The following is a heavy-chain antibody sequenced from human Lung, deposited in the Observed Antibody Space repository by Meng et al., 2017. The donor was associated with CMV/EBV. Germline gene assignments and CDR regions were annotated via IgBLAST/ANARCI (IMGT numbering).Heavy chain of an antibody. CDR2: IYHSGST. V-gene: IGHV4-4*02. CDR1: GGSISSSNW. D-gene: IGHD6-19*01. J-gene: IGHJ4*02. Sequence: QVQLQEVGPGLVKPSGTLSLTCAVSGGSISSSNWWSWVRQPPGKGLEWIGEIYHSGSTNYNPSLKSRVTISVDKSKNQFSLKLSSVTAADTAVYYCASFPPPGKQWLVTDYWGQGTLVTVSS. CDR3: ASFPPPGKQWLVTDY.